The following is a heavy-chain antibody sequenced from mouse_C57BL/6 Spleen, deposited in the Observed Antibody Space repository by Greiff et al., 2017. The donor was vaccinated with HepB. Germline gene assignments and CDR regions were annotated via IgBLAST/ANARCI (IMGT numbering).Heavy chain of an antibody. CDR3: TDGSYFDY. J-gene: IGHJ2*01. V-gene: IGHV1-15*01. CDR2: IDPETGGT. CDR1: GYTFTDYE. Sequence: VQLQQSGAELVRPGASVTLSCKASGYTFTDYEMHWVKQTPVHGLEWIGAIDPETGGTAYNQKFKGKAILTAYKTSSTAYMELLSLTSEDSAVYYCTDGSYFDYWGQGTTLTVSS. D-gene: IGHD2-3*01.